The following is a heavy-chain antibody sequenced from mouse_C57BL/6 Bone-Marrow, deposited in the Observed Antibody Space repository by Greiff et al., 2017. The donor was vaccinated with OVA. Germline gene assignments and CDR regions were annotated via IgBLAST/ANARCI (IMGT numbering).Heavy chain of an antibody. D-gene: IGHD1-1*01. CDR1: GFNIKDDY. V-gene: IGHV14-4*01. Sequence: EVKLVESGAELVRPGASVKLSCTASGFNIKDDYMHWVKQRPEQGLEWIGWIDPENGDTEYASKFQGKATITADTSSNTAYLQLSSLTSEDTAVYYCTSSTVVDYWGQGTTLTVSS. CDR3: TSSTVVDY. J-gene: IGHJ2*01. CDR2: IDPENGDT.